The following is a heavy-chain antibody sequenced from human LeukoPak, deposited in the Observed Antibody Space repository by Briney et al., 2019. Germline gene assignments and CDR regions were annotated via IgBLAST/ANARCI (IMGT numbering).Heavy chain of an antibody. CDR3: IRAPNYYDSSGGFDP. D-gene: IGHD3-22*01. CDR2: IRSKANSYAT. CDR1: GLTFSGSA. V-gene: IGHV3-73*01. J-gene: IGHJ5*02. Sequence: GGSLRLXCAASGLTFSGSAMHWVRQASGKGLGWVGRIRSKANSYATAYAASVKGRFTISRDDSKNTAYLRMNSLKTEDTAVYFCIRAPNYYDSSGGFDPWGQGTLVTVSS.